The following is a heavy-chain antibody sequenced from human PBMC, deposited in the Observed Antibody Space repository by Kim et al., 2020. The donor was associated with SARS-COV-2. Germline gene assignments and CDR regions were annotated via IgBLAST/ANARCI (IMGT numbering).Heavy chain of an antibody. CDR2: ISGSGGST. J-gene: IGHJ6*02. CDR1: GFTFSSYA. Sequence: GGSLRLSCAASGFTFSSYAMSWVRQAPGKGLEWVSAISGSGGSTYYADSVKGRFTISRDNSKNTLYLQMNSLRAEDTAVYYCAKDRGPNSGSYYYYYYGMDVWGQGTTVTVSS. D-gene: IGHD1-26*01. V-gene: IGHV3-23*01. CDR3: AKDRGPNSGSYYYYYYGMDV.